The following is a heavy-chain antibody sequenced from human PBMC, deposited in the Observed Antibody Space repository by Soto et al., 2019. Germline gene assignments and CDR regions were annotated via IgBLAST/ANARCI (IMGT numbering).Heavy chain of an antibody. Sequence: EVQLVESGGGLVQPGGSLGLSCAASGFTFSSNSRNWVAQAPGKGLEWVSYISSSSSTIYYADSVKGRFTISRDNAKNSLYLQMNSLRDEDTAVYYCARIAPDAFDIWGQGTMVTVSS. CDR1: GFTFSSNS. V-gene: IGHV3-48*02. CDR2: ISSSSSTI. J-gene: IGHJ3*02. D-gene: IGHD6-13*01. CDR3: ARIAPDAFDI.